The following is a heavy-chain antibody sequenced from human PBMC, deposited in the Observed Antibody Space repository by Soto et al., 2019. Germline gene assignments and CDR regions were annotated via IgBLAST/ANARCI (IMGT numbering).Heavy chain of an antibody. CDR3: AKGSSGWYERFDY. Sequence: GGSLRLSCAASGFTFSSYSLNWVRQAPGKGLEWVSAISGSGGSTYYADSVKGRFTISRDNSKKTLYLQMNSLRAEDTAVYYCAKGSSGWYERFDYWGQGTLVTVSS. D-gene: IGHD6-19*01. J-gene: IGHJ4*02. CDR1: GFTFSSYS. V-gene: IGHV3-23*01. CDR2: ISGSGGST.